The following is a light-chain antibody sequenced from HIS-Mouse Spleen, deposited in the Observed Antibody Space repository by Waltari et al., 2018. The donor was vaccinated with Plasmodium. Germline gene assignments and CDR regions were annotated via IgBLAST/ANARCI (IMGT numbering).Light chain of an antibody. Sequence: EIQMTKSTSSLSASVGDRVTITGQASQDISNYLNWYQQKPGKAPKLLIYDASNLETGVPSRFSGSGSGTDFTFTISSLQPEDIATYYCQQYDNLPPLFTFGPGTKVDIK. CDR1: QDISNY. V-gene: IGKV1-33*01. CDR2: DAS. J-gene: IGKJ3*01. CDR3: QQYDNLPPLFT.